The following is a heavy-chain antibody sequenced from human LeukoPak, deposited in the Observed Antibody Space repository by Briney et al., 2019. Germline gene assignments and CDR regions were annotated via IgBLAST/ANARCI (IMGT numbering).Heavy chain of an antibody. CDR1: GESFSGYY. CDR3: AREDYESGKVWFDP. D-gene: IGHD3-10*01. CDR2: INDGGST. J-gene: IGHJ5*02. V-gene: IGHV4-34*01. Sequence: SETLSLTCAVYGESFSGYYWSWIRQSPGKGLEWIGEINDGGSTNYNPSLKSRVTISVDTSKNQFSLKVNFVTAADTAVYYCAREDYESGKVWFDPWGQGTLVTVSS.